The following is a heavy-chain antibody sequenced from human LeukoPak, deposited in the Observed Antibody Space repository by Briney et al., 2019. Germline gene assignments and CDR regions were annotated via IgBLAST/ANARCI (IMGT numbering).Heavy chain of an antibody. D-gene: IGHD3-9*01. J-gene: IGHJ4*02. CDR1: GFTFSSYE. CDR3: ARVDWLLPENYFDY. V-gene: IGHV3-30-3*01. CDR2: ISYDGSNK. Sequence: ESALTLFCAAPGFTFSSYEMCWFRQAPGKGLEWVAVISYDGSNKYYADSVKGRFTISRDNSKNTLYLQMNSLRAEDTAVYYCARVDWLLPENYFDYWGQGTLVTVSS.